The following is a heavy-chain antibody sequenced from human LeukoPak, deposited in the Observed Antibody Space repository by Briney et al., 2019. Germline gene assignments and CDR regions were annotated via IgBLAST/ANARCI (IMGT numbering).Heavy chain of an antibody. V-gene: IGHV4-59*08. D-gene: IGHD3-10*01. CDR1: GGSISNYY. CDR2: IYYSGST. J-gene: IGHJ4*02. CDR3: ARRAYGSGSFNRYYFDY. Sequence: PSETLSLTCTVSGGSISNYYWSWLRQPPGKGLEWIGYIYYSGSTNYNPSLKSRVTISVDTSKNQFSLKLNSVTAADTAVYYCARRAYGSGSFNRYYFDYWGQGTLVAVSS.